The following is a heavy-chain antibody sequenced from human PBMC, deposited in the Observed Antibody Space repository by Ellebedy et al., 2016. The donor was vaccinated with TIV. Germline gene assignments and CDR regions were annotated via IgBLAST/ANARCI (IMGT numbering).Heavy chain of an antibody. CDR3: AKDFYHGGNGGLGY. J-gene: IGHJ4*02. V-gene: IGHV3-23*01. Sequence: GGSLRLSCAASGFTFSNYAMSWVRRSPGKGLDWVSLISGSGEYTYYADSVKGRLTITRDNSKNTLYLQMNSLRAEDTAVYYCAKDFYHGGNGGLGYWGQGTLVTVSS. CDR2: ISGSGEYT. CDR1: GFTFSNYA. D-gene: IGHD4-23*01.